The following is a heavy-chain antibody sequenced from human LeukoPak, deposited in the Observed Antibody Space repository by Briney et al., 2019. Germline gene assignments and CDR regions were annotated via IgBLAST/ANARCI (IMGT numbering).Heavy chain of an antibody. Sequence: GRSLRLSCAASGFTFSSYAMHWVRQAPGKGLEWVAVISYDGSNKYYADSVKGRFTISRDNSKNTLYLQMNSLRAEDTAVYYCAREPQYIVVAGAENNWFDPWGQGTLVTVSS. CDR2: ISYDGSNK. V-gene: IGHV3-30*01. J-gene: IGHJ5*02. D-gene: IGHD2-2*01. CDR1: GFTFSSYA. CDR3: AREPQYIVVAGAENNWFDP.